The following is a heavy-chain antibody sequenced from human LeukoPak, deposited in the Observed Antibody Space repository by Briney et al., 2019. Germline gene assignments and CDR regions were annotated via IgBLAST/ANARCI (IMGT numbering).Heavy chain of an antibody. V-gene: IGHV3-9*01. CDR2: ISWNGGSI. D-gene: IGHD3-16*02. J-gene: IGHJ4*02. CDR1: EFTFDDYA. CDR3: ARDRGDDYVWGSYRYNYFDY. Sequence: PGGSLRLSCAASEFTFDDYAMHWVRQAPGKGLEWVSGISWNGGSIGYADSVKGRFTISRDNAKNSLYVQMNSLRPEDTALYYCARDRGDDYVWGSYRYNYFDYWGQGTLVTVSS.